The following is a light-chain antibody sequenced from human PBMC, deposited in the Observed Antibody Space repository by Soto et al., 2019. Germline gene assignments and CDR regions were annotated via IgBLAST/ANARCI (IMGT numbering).Light chain of an antibody. CDR1: QSVSSY. J-gene: IGKJ3*01. CDR2: DAS. V-gene: IGKV3-11*01. Sequence: PGERATLSCRASQSVSSYLAWYQQKPGQAPRLLIYDASNRATGIPARFSGSGSGTDFTLTISSLEPEDFAVYYCQQRSNWPPVTFGPGTKVDIK. CDR3: QQRSNWPPVT.